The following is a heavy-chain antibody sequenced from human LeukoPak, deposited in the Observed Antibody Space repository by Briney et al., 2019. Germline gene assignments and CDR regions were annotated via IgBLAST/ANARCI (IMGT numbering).Heavy chain of an antibody. V-gene: IGHV7-4-1*02. Sequence: GASVKVSCKASGYTFTSYGISWVRQAPGQGLEWMGWINTNTGNPTYAQGFTGRFVFSLDTSVSTAYLQISSLKAEDTAVYYCARVPGVPQEYYYYYYMDVWGKGTTVTVSS. D-gene: IGHD3-10*01. CDR3: ARVPGVPQEYYYYYYMDV. CDR1: GYTFTSYG. CDR2: INTNTGNP. J-gene: IGHJ6*03.